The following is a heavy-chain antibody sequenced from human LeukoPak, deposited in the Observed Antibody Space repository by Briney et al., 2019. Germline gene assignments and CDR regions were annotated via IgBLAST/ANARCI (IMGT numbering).Heavy chain of an antibody. D-gene: IGHD6-6*01. CDR2: IYHSGST. CDR3: ARAFSSSSFYFNY. V-gene: IGHV4-59*01. CDR1: GDSISTYY. J-gene: IGHJ4*02. Sequence: PWETLSLTCTVSGDSISTYYWNWIRQPPGKGLEWIGYIYHSGSTNYNPSLKSRVTISVDTSKNQFSLKLSSVTAADTAVYYCARAFSSSSFYFNYWGQGTLVTVSS.